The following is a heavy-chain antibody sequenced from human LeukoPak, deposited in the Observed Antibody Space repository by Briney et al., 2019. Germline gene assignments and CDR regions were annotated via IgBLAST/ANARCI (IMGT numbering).Heavy chain of an antibody. CDR2: IYTSGGT. CDR3: ATGGYSSGWSPYYFDY. D-gene: IGHD6-19*01. CDR1: GGSISSYY. J-gene: IGHJ4*02. Sequence: SETLSLTCTVSGGSISSYYWSWVRQPPGKGLEWIGRIYTSGGTNYNPSLKTRVTMSVDTSKHQLSLKLSSVTAADTAVYYSATGGYSSGWSPYYFDYWGQGTLVTVSS. V-gene: IGHV4-4*07.